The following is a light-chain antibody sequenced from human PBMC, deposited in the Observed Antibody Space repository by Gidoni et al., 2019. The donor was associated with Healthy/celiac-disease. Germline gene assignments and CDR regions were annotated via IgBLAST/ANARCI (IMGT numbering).Light chain of an antibody. J-gene: IGLJ3*02. CDR1: RSNIGSNT. Sequence: QSVLTQPPSASGTPGQRVTIACSGSRSNIGSNTVNWYQQLTGTAPNLLIYSNHQRPSGVPDRFSGSKSGTSASLAISGLQSEDEADDYCAAWDDSLNGLVVGGGTKLTVL. CDR3: AAWDDSLNGLV. V-gene: IGLV1-44*01. CDR2: SNH.